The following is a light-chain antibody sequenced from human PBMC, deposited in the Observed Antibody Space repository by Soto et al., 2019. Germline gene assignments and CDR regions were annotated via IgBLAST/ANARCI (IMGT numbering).Light chain of an antibody. Sequence: QSALTQLPSASGSPGQSVTISCTGTSSDVGAYNFVSWYQQHPGKAPKLMISEVTKRPAGVPDRFSGSKSGNTASLTVSGLQAEDEADYYCSSYAGSRNLVFGGGTKFTVL. CDR1: SSDVGAYNF. CDR2: EVT. V-gene: IGLV2-8*01. CDR3: SSYAGSRNLV. J-gene: IGLJ3*02.